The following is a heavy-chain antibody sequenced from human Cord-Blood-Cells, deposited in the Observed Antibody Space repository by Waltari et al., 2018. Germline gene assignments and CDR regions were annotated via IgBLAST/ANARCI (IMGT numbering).Heavy chain of an antibody. J-gene: IGHJ6*02. Sequence: EVQLVESGGGLVQPGGSLRLSCAASGFTFSSYWMHWVRQAPGKGLVWVSRIKSDGSSTSYADSVKGRFTISRDNAKNTLYLQMNSLRAEDTAVYYCARDQHIVVVMVYYYYYGMDVWGQGTTVTVSS. D-gene: IGHD2-21*01. CDR1: GFTFSSYW. V-gene: IGHV3-74*01. CDR2: IKSDGSST. CDR3: ARDQHIVVVMVYYYYYGMDV.